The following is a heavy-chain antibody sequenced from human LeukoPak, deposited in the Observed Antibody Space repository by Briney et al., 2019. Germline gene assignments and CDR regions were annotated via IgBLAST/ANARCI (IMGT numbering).Heavy chain of an antibody. J-gene: IGHJ4*02. V-gene: IGHV4-59*11. CDR1: GGSISSHY. D-gene: IGHD5-24*01. CDR3: AREPRRDGYADY. CDR2: IYYSGST. Sequence: SETLSLTYTVSGGSISSHYWSWIRQPPGKGLEWIGYIYYSGSTNYNPSLKSRVTISVDTSKNQFSLKLSSVTAADTAVYYCAREPRRDGYADYWGQGTLVTVSS.